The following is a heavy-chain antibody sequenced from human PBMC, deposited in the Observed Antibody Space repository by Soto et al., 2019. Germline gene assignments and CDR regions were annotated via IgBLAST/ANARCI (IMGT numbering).Heavy chain of an antibody. V-gene: IGHV4-59*01. J-gene: IGHJ3*02. D-gene: IGHD1-7*01. Sequence: QVQLQESGPGLVKPSETLSLTCTVSGGSIRSYYWRWIRQPPGKGLEWIGYIFYSGSTNYNPSLRSRVTISVDTSKNQFAQKLSSVTAADTAVYYCEMNYGHAFDIWGQGTMVTVSS. CDR3: EMNYGHAFDI. CDR1: GGSIRSYY. CDR2: IFYSGST.